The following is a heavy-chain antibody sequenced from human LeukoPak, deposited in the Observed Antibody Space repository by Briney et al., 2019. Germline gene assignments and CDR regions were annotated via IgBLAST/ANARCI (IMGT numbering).Heavy chain of an antibody. V-gene: IGHV4-34*01. CDR2: FNHSGSS. CDR1: GGSFSGYY. D-gene: IGHD5-18*01. Sequence: SETLSLTCAVYGGSFSGYYWSWIRQPPGKGLEWIGEFNHSGSSNYNPSLKSRVTISVDRTKNQFSLKLSSVTAAHAAVYYCARNSDTAMVDYWGQGTLVTVSS. CDR3: ARNSDTAMVDY. J-gene: IGHJ4*02.